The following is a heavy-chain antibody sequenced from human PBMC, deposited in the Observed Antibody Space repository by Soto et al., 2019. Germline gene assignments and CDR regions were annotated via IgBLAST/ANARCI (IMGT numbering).Heavy chain of an antibody. CDR2: IYYSGST. V-gene: IGHV4-39*01. CDR1: GGSISSSSYY. Sequence: QLQLQESGPGLVKPSETLSLTCTVSGGSISSSSYYWGWISQPPGKGLEWIGSIYYSGSTYYNPSLKSRVTISVDTSKNQFSLKLSSVTAADTAVYYCARIYYDSVFDYWGQGTLVTVSS. J-gene: IGHJ4*02. CDR3: ARIYYDSVFDY. D-gene: IGHD3-22*01.